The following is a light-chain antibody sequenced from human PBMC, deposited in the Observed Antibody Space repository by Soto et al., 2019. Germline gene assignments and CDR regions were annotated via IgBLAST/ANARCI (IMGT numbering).Light chain of an antibody. CDR1: QSISSW. CDR2: DAS. Sequence: DIQMTQPPSTLSASVGDRVTITCRASQSISSWLAWYQQKPGKAPKLLIYDASSLESGVPSRFSGSGSGTEFTLTISILQPDDFATYYCQQYNSYSSFGQGTKLEIK. J-gene: IGKJ2*01. V-gene: IGKV1-5*01. CDR3: QQYNSYSS.